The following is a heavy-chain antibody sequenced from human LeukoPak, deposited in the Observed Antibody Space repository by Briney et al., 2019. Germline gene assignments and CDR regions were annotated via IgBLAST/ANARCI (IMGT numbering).Heavy chain of an antibody. V-gene: IGHV3-30*18. D-gene: IGHD4-17*01. CDR1: GFTFSSYG. CDR2: ISYDGSNK. CDR3: AKLTVY. Sequence: GRSLRLSCAASGFTFSSYGMHWVRQAPGKGLEWVAVISYDGSNKYYADSVKGRFTISRDNSKNTLHLQMNSLRAEDTAVYYCAKLTVYWGQGTLVTVSS. J-gene: IGHJ4*02.